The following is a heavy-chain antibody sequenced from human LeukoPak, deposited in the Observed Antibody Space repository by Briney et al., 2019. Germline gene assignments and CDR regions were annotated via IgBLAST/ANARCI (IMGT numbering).Heavy chain of an antibody. J-gene: IGHJ4*02. V-gene: IGHV4-38-2*02. CDR1: GYSISSGYY. CDR2: IYHSGYT. CDR3: ARDMNPTHYFDY. D-gene: IGHD3-16*01. Sequence: SETLSLTCNVSGYSISSGYYWAWIRQAPGKGLEWIGSIYHSGYTHYNPSLKGRVTISVDTSKNDFTLKLSSVAAADTAIYYCARDMNPTHYFDYWGQGTLVTVSS.